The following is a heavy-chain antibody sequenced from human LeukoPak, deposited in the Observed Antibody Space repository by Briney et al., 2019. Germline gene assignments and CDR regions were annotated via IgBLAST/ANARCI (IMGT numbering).Heavy chain of an antibody. Sequence: PGGSLRLSCVASGFTFNSYDMSWVRQAPGKGLEWVSAITGLGTVDNAGSVRGRFTISRDNSKSTLFLQMDSLKPEDTATYYCARRRYESSGHFDYWGQGALVTVSS. CDR1: GFTFNSYD. CDR3: ARRRYESSGHFDY. V-gene: IGHV3-23*01. CDR2: ITGLGTV. D-gene: IGHD3-22*01. J-gene: IGHJ4*02.